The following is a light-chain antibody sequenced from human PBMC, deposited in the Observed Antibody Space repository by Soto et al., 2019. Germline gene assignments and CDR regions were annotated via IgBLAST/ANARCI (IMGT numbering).Light chain of an antibody. Sequence: QSVLTQPASVSGSPGQSITISCTGTSSDVGTYKYVSWYQQLPGTAPKLLIYSNDQRWSGVPDRFSASKSGTSASLAISGLQSEDEADYYCAVWDDSLDGVVFGGGTKLTVL. J-gene: IGLJ2*01. V-gene: IGLV1-44*01. CDR2: SND. CDR1: SSDVGTYKY. CDR3: AVWDDSLDGVV.